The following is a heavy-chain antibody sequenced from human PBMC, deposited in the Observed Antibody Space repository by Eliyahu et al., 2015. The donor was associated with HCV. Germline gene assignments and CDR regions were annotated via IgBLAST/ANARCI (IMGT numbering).Heavy chain of an antibody. V-gene: IGHV3-7*01. J-gene: IGHJ6*02. CDR1: GFIXXSYW. Sequence: EVQLVESGGGLVQPGGSLRLSCTASGFIXXSYWMTWVRQAPGKGXEWVASIKQDGSVEXYGDSVKGRFTIFRDNVKNSVYVQMYSLRVEDTAVYYCARHYTSTWFGNNYYGMDVWGQGTTVTVS. D-gene: IGHD6-13*01. CDR2: IKQDGSVE. CDR3: ARHYTSTWFGNNYYGMDV.